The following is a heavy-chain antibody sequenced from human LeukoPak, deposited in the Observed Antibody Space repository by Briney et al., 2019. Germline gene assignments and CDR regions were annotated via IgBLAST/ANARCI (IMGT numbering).Heavy chain of an antibody. V-gene: IGHV1-2*02. Sequence: ASVKVSCKASGYTFTGYYMHWVRQAPGQGLDWMGWINPNSGGTNYAQKFQGRVTMTRDTSISTAYMELSRLRSDDTAVYYCATAGYSGSTIPGRWFVPWSQGTLVTVSS. J-gene: IGHJ5*02. D-gene: IGHD5-12*01. CDR2: INPNSGGT. CDR3: ATAGYSGSTIPGRWFVP. CDR1: GYTFTGYY.